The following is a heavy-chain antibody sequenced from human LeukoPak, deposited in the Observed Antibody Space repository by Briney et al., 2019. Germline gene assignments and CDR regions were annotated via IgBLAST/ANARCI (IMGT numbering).Heavy chain of an antibody. Sequence: SETLSLTCTVSGYSISSIHCWGWIRQPPGKGLEWIGTICQSGSTYYSPSLKSRVILSLDTSKNQFSLRLRSVTAADTAVYYCARGYCSSTSCYTSAFDIWGQGTMVTVSS. CDR2: ICQSGST. V-gene: IGHV4-38-2*02. CDR3: ARGYCSSTSCYTSAFDI. J-gene: IGHJ3*02. D-gene: IGHD2-2*02. CDR1: GYSISSIHC.